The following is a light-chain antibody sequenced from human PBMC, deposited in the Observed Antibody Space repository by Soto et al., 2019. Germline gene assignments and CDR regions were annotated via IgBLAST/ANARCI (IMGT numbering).Light chain of an antibody. CDR2: EVT. CDR1: SSDVGDYNY. Sequence: QSALTQPASVSGSPGQSITISCTGTSSDVGDYNYVSWYQQYPGKAPKLMIHEVTNRPSGVSNRFSGSKSGNTASLTISGLRAEDEADYYCSSYTSSSTLLFGNGTKVIVL. CDR3: SSYTSSSTLL. J-gene: IGLJ1*01. V-gene: IGLV2-14*01.